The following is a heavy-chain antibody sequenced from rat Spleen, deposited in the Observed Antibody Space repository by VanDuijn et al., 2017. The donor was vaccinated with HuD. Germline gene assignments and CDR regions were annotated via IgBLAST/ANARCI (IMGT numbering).Heavy chain of an antibody. V-gene: IGHV5-17*01. CDR3: ATSQLGPGY. Sequence: EVQLVESTGGLVQPGRSLKLSCAPSGFTFSDYAMAWVRQAPKKGLEWVATIIYDGSSTFYRDSVKGRFTISRDNAKSTLYLQMDSLRSEDTATYYCATSQLGPGYWGQGVMVTVSS. CDR2: IIYDGSST. J-gene: IGHJ2*01. D-gene: IGHD5-1*01. CDR1: GFTFSDYA.